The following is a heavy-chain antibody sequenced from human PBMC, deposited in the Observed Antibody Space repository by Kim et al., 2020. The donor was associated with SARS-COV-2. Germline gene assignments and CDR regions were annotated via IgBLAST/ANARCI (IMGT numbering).Heavy chain of an antibody. CDR2: IDWDDDK. Sequence: SGPTLVNPTQTLTLTCTFSGFSLSTSGMCVSWIRQPPGKALEWLARIDWDDDKYYSTSLKTRLTISKDTSKNHVVLTMTNMDPVDTASYYCARMVAGTTSLDYWGQGTLVTVSS. CDR1: GFSLSTSGMC. D-gene: IGHD1-26*01. J-gene: IGHJ4*02. CDR3: ARMVAGTTSLDY. V-gene: IGHV2-70*11.